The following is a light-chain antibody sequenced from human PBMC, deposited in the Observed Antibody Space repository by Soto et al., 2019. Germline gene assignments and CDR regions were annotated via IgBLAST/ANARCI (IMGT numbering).Light chain of an antibody. CDR1: QSVSSY. V-gene: IGKV3-11*01. CDR3: QQRSNWPRT. Sequence: EIVLTQSPATLSLSPGERATLSCRASQSVSSYLAWYQQKPGQAPRLLIYDASNRATGIPARFGGSGSGTDFALTISSLEPEDFAVYCCQQRSNWPRTFGQGTKVQIK. CDR2: DAS. J-gene: IGKJ1*01.